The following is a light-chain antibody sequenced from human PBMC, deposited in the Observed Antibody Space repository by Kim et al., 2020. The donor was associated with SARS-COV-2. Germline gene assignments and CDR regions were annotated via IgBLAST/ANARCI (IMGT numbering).Light chain of an antibody. CDR1: QSLLHSNGYNF. CDR3: MQAFRAPWT. Sequence: DIVLPQSPLSLPVTPGEPASISCRSGQSLLHSNGYNFLDWYPQKPGQSPQLLIHLGSIRASGVPDRFSGSGSGTDFILKISRVEPEDVGLYYCMQAFRAPWTFGQGTKVDIK. CDR2: LGS. J-gene: IGKJ1*01. V-gene: IGKV2-28*01.